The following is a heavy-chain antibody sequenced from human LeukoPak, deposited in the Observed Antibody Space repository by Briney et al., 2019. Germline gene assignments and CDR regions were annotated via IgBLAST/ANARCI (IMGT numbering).Heavy chain of an antibody. Sequence: GGSLRLSCAASGFTFSSYEMNWVRQAPGKGLEWVSYISSAGGSIYYADSVKGRFTISRDNAKNSLYLQMNSLGAEDTAVYYCARDLRSMADYWGQGTLVIVSS. CDR3: ARDLRSMADY. D-gene: IGHD6-6*01. J-gene: IGHJ4*02. CDR2: ISSAGGSI. CDR1: GFTFSSYE. V-gene: IGHV3-48*03.